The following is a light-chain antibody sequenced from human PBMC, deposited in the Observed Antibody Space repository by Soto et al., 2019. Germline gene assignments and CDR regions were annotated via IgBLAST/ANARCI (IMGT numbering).Light chain of an antibody. V-gene: IGKV1-33*01. CDR2: TDP. CDR3: QQYNRVPHT. CDR1: QDISTY. Sequence: DIQMTQSPSSLSASLGDRVTITCRASQDISTYLNRYQQKPGKAPNLLIYTDPNLETGVPSRFSGSGSGTVFTLTISPVQPGDMATYYCQQYNRVPHTFGQGT. J-gene: IGKJ2*01.